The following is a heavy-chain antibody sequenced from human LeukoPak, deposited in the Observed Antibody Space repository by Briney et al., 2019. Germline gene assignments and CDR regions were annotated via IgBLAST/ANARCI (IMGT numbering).Heavy chain of an antibody. CDR3: AREASYYFDD. J-gene: IGHJ4*02. CDR2: ISSGGKTI. V-gene: IGHV3-48*03. Sequence: QPGGSLRLSCAAAGFTFSSYQMMWVRQAPGKGLEWISYISSGGKTIYYADSVRGRFTISRDNAKNSLYLQMNSLRAEDTAVYYCAREASYYFDDWGPGTLVTVSS. CDR1: GFTFSSYQ.